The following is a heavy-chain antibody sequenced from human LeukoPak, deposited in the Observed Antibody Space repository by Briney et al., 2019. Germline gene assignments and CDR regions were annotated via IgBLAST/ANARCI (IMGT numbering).Heavy chain of an antibody. D-gene: IGHD1-26*01. CDR3: ARWAALSGSYDY. J-gene: IGHJ4*02. CDR2: IYSGGST. V-gene: IGHV3-53*01. CDR1: GFTVSSNY. Sequence: GGSLRLSCAASGFTVSSNYMSWVRQPPGKGLEWVSLIYSGGSTYYADSVKGRFTISRDNSKNTVYLQMNSLRAEDTAVYYCARWAALSGSYDYWGQGTLVTVSS.